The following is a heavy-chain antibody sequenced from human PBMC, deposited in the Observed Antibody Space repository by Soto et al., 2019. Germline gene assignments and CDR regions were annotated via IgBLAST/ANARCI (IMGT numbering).Heavy chain of an antibody. J-gene: IGHJ4*02. Sequence: GGSLRLSCSASGFIFSSYTMHWVRQAPGRGLEWVSSISPSSSFLSYADSLKGRFTISRDNAKSSVNLQMNSLRAEDTAVYYCARVGTDYGSGSPYYSDYWGQGILVTVSS. CDR3: ARVGTDYGSGSPYYSDY. V-gene: IGHV3-21*06. CDR2: ISPSSSFL. D-gene: IGHD3-10*01. CDR1: GFIFSSYT.